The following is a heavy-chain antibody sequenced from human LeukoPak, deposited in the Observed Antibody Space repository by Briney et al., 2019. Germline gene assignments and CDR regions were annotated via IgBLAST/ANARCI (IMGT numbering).Heavy chain of an antibody. J-gene: IGHJ4*02. V-gene: IGHV3-30*18. CDR1: AFTFSSYA. D-gene: IGHD3-22*01. CDR2: ISYDGSNE. Sequence: GGSLRLSCATSAFTFSSYAMYWVRQAPGKGLEWVAGISYDGSNEYYADSVTGRFTISRDNPQNTLYLLMNSLRAEDTAMYYCAKDLVNYYDSSGHQPLVGYWGQGTLVTVSS. CDR3: AKDLVNYYDSSGHQPLVGY.